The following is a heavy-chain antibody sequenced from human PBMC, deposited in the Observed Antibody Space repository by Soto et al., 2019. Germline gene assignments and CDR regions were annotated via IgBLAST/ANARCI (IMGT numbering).Heavy chain of an antibody. CDR3: ARDQNGSGNYYTRYFDY. Sequence: SETVSLTCAVSGGSINSRYWWSWVRQSPGKGLEWNGEIYHSGSTNYNPSLKSRVTISVDKSKNQFSLNLSSVTAADTAVYYCARDQNGSGNYYTRYFDYWGQGTLVT. J-gene: IGHJ4*02. D-gene: IGHD3-10*01. CDR1: GGSINSRYW. V-gene: IGHV4-4*02. CDR2: IYHSGST.